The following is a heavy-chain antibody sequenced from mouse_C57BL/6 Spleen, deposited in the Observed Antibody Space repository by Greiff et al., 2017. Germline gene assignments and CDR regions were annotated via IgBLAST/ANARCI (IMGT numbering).Heavy chain of an antibody. CDR3: ARESGSSDGAY. CDR2: ISYDGST. Sequence: EVHLVESGPGLVKPSQSLSLTCSVTGYSITSGYYWYWIRQFPGNKLEWMGYISYDGSTNYNPSLKNRITFTLDTSKNQFFLKLNSVTTEDAATYYCARESGSSDGAYWGQGTLVTVSA. V-gene: IGHV3-6*01. J-gene: IGHJ3*01. CDR1: GYSITSGYY. D-gene: IGHD1-1*01.